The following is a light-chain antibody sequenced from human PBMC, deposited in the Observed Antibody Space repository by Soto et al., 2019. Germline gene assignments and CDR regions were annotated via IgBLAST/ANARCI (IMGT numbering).Light chain of an antibody. CDR1: QSVSSSY. J-gene: IGKJ1*01. Sequence: EIVLTQSPGTLSLSPGERATFSCRASQSVSSSYIAWYQQKRGQAPRRLIYGASIRATGIPDRFIDSVSGTDFTLTISRLEPEDFSLYYCQQYHTSPLTFGQGTKVDI. CDR2: GAS. CDR3: QQYHTSPLT. V-gene: IGKV3-20*01.